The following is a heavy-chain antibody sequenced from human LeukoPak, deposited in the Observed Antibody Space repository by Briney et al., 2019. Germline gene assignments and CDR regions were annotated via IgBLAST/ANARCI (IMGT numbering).Heavy chain of an antibody. J-gene: IGHJ4*02. CDR2: ISSSSSYI. CDR3: ARAISCSSTSCYVLDY. V-gene: IGHV3-21*01. CDR1: GLTFSNYA. Sequence: PGGSLRLSCAASGLTFSNYAMHWVRQAPGKGLEWVSSISSSSSYIYYADSVKGRFTISRDNAKNSLYLQMNSLRAEDTAVYYCARAISCSSTSCYVLDYWGQGTLVTVSS. D-gene: IGHD2-2*01.